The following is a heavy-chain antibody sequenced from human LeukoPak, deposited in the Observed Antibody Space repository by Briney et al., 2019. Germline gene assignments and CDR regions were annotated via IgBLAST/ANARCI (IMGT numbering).Heavy chain of an antibody. V-gene: IGHV1-18*01. Sequence: ASVKVSCKASDYSFTSYGINWVRQAPGQGLEWMGWISPYNANTNYAQKLQGRVTMTTDTSTNTAYMELRSLRSDDTAVYYCAKGGSGSYYYYSDYWGQGTLVTVSS. D-gene: IGHD1-26*01. J-gene: IGHJ4*02. CDR2: ISPYNANT. CDR1: DYSFTSYG. CDR3: AKGGSGSYYYYSDY.